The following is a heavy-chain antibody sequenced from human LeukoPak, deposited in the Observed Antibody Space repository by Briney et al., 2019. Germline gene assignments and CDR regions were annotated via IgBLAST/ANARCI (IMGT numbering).Heavy chain of an antibody. J-gene: IGHJ4*02. CDR1: GFTFSSYA. Sequence: GGSLRLSCAASGFTFSSYAMHWVRQAPGKGLEYVSAISSNGGSTYYANSVKGRFTISRDNSKNTLYLQMGSLRAEDMAVYYCARDDSSGLGAYYFEYWGQGTLVTVSS. V-gene: IGHV3-64*01. CDR3: ARDDSSGLGAYYFEY. D-gene: IGHD3-22*01. CDR2: ISSNGGST.